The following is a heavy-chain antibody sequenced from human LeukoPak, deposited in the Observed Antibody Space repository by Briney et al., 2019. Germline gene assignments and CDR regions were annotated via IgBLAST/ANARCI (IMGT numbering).Heavy chain of an antibody. CDR3: ASDRRAVAGIDY. D-gene: IGHD6-19*01. J-gene: IGHJ4*02. CDR1: GFTFSSYS. V-gene: IGHV3-48*04. Sequence: GGSLRLSFAASGFTFSSYSMNWVRLAPGKGLEWVSYISSSSSTIYYADSVKGRFTISRDNAKNSLYLQMNSLRAEDTAVYYCASDRRAVAGIDYSGQGTLVTVSS. CDR2: ISSSSSTI.